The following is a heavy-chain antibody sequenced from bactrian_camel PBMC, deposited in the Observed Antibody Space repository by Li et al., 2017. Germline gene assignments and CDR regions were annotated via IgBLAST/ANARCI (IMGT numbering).Heavy chain of an antibody. V-gene: IGHV3S1*01. CDR2: IVTLGGTT. J-gene: IGHJ4*01. Sequence: QVQLVESGGGSVQAGGSLRLSCAPSGVPITRYCMGWLRQAPGKEREGVAAIVTLGGTTYYDDSVTGRFTISQDNAKKTTYLQMDHLRTEDTAIYYCAAGWSYGVGTLLRRHYDYWGQGTQVTVS. CDR1: GVPITRYC. D-gene: IGHD5*01. CDR3: AAGWSYGVGTLLRRHYDY.